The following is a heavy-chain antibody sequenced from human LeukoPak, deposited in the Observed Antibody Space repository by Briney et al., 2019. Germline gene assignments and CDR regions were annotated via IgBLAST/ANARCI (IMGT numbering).Heavy chain of an antibody. Sequence: ASVKVSCKASGDTFINDYIHWVRQAPGQGLEWMGVSNPGGGATTYAQKFQGRVTMTRDMSTSTVYMELSSLRSEDTAVYYCARVLTSVVVIDYWGQGTLVTVSS. D-gene: IGHD2-15*01. V-gene: IGHV1-46*01. CDR1: GDTFINDY. J-gene: IGHJ4*02. CDR3: ARVLTSVVVIDY. CDR2: SNPGGGAT.